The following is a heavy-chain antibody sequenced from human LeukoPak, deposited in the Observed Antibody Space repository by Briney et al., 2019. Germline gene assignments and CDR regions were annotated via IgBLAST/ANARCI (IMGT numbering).Heavy chain of an antibody. D-gene: IGHD5-12*01. CDR3: ARGYTFDY. J-gene: IGHJ4*02. V-gene: IGHV3-53*01. Sequence: GGSLRLSCAASGFIVSSNYMSWVRQAPGKGLEWVSIIYIGGGTYYADSVKGRFTISRDNSKNTLYFQMNSLRAEDTAVYYCARGYTFDYWGQGILVTVSS. CDR1: GFIVSSNY. CDR2: IYIGGGT.